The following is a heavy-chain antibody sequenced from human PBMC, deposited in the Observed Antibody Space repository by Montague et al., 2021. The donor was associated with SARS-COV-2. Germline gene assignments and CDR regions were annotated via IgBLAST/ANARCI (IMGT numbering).Heavy chain of an antibody. CDR1: GGSITSSAYF. Sequence: SETLSLTCTVSGGSITSSAYFWGWIRQSPGKGLEWIGTIYYSGNTYSNPSLKSRLTISMDTSKTQVSLKINSVTAADTAVYYCASLGSPACCGGDCYLRAGGKVGWGQGTRVTVSS. D-gene: IGHD2-21*02. CDR3: ASLGSPACCGGDCYLRAGGKVG. CDR2: IYYSGNT. V-gene: IGHV4-39*01. J-gene: IGHJ6*02.